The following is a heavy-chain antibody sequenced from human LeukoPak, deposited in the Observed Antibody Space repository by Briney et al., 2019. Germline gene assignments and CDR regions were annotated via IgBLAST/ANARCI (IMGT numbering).Heavy chain of an antibody. CDR2: ITSRDGRT. V-gene: IGHV3-23*01. CDR1: DFTFSRYA. CDR3: ARDPNGDYLGAFDF. D-gene: IGHD4-17*01. J-gene: IGHJ3*01. Sequence: PGGSLRLSCAAPDFTFSRYAMTWVRQAPGKGLEWVSSITSRDGRTSYADSVKDRFTVSRDNSKNTLYLQMNYLRVEDTAVYYCARDPNGDYLGAFDFWGQGTLVTVSS.